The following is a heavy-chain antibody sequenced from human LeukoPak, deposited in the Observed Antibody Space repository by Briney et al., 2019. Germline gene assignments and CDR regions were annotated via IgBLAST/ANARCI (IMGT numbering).Heavy chain of an antibody. CDR2: IAHDGSNK. CDR3: ARSFFQWNYGSCLDS. V-gene: IGHV3-30*03. Sequence: PGGSLRLSCVASGFTFSYNGMHWVRQAPGKGLEWVALIAHDGSNKYYADSVKGRFTISRDNSRSILYLQMNSLRPEDTAVYSCARSFFQWNYGSCLDSWGQGTLVTVSS. CDR1: GFTFSYNG. J-gene: IGHJ4*02. D-gene: IGHD1-7*01.